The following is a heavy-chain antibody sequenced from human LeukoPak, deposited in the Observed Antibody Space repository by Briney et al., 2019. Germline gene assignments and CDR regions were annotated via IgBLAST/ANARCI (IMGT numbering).Heavy chain of an antibody. V-gene: IGHV1-18*01. D-gene: IGHD6-13*01. Sequence: GASVKVSCKAYGNTFTNNGISWVRQAPGQGLEWMGWISAYNGYTNCAQKLQGRVTMTTDTSTSTVYMELRSLRSDDTAVYYCARGGYSSSWYQDNWFDPWGQGTLVTVSS. J-gene: IGHJ5*02. CDR2: ISAYNGYT. CDR3: ARGGYSSSWYQDNWFDP. CDR1: GNTFTNNG.